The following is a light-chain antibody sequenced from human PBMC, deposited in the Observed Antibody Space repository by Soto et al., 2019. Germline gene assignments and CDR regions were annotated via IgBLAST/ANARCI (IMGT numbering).Light chain of an antibody. V-gene: IGKV3D-15*01. CDR1: QIAGNF. J-gene: IGKJ5*01. Sequence: EIVMTQSPATLSVSPGETASLPCRASQIAGNFLAWYQQKPGQAPRLLIYYISTRATGIPARFSGSGSGTEFTLTINSLQSEDSAVYYCQQHNQWPITFGQGTRLEIK. CDR3: QQHNQWPIT. CDR2: YIS.